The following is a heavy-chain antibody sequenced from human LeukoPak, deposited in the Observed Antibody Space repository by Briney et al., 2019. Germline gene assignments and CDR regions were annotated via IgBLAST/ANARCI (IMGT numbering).Heavy chain of an antibody. Sequence: GGSLRLSCAASGFTFSNYWMHWVRQTPGKGLVWVSRIISDGSSTSYADSVKGRFTISRDNAKNTLYLQMNSLRAEDTAMYYCARDGSLPDYWGQGTLVTVSS. CDR3: ARDGSLPDY. V-gene: IGHV3-74*01. CDR1: GFTFSNYW. J-gene: IGHJ4*02. CDR2: IISDGSST.